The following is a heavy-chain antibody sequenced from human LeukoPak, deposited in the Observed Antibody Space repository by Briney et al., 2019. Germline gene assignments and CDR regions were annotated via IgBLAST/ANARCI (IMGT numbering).Heavy chain of an antibody. CDR1: GLTFSSFG. D-gene: IGHD1-1*01. J-gene: IGHJ6*03. Sequence: GGSLRLSCAASGLTFSSFGMHWPRHPTGQGLEWVSTIGTASDTYYPGSVEGRFTLSKDNAKISLYLQMDSLTAGDTAVYYCARGPPRGKYYYMDVWGKGTTVTVSS. V-gene: IGHV3-13*01. CDR2: IGTASDT. CDR3: ARGPPRGKYYYMDV.